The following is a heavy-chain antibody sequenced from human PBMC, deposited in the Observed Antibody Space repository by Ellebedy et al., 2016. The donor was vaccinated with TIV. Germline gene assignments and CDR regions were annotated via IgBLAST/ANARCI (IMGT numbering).Heavy chain of an antibody. Sequence: PGGSLRLSCAASGFTFSGSAIHWVRRASGKGLEWVGRIRSNANNYATAYAASVKGRFTVSRDDSKNTAYLQMNSLKTEDTAVYYCTSYYYDSGVYYRFDYWGQGTLVTVSS. CDR3: TSYYYDSGVYYRFDY. CDR2: IRSNANNYAT. D-gene: IGHD3-22*01. J-gene: IGHJ4*02. CDR1: GFTFSGSA. V-gene: IGHV3-73*01.